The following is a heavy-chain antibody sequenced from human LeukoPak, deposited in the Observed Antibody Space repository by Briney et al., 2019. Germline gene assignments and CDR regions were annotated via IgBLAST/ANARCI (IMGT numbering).Heavy chain of an antibody. Sequence: SETLSLTCAVYGGSFSGYYWSWIRQPPGKGLEWIGEINHSGSTNYNPSLKSRVTISVDTSKNQFSLRLSSATAADTAVYYCARASPGLGYYFDYWGQGTLVTVSS. CDR3: ARASPGLGYYFDY. CDR2: INHSGST. J-gene: IGHJ4*02. CDR1: GGSFSGYY. V-gene: IGHV4-34*01. D-gene: IGHD3-16*01.